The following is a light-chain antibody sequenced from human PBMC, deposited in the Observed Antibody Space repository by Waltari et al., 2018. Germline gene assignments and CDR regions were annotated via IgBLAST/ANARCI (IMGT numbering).Light chain of an antibody. CDR1: SSDVGGYNY. CDR3: SSFTTSSTVV. J-gene: IGLJ2*01. CDR2: DVR. V-gene: IGLV2-14*03. Sequence: QSALTQPASVSGSPGQSITISCPGPSSDVGGYNYVSWYQHHPGKVPKLIIFDVRKRPSGVSNRFSGSKSGNTASLTVSGLQTEDEADYYCSSFTTSSTVVFGGGTKLTVL.